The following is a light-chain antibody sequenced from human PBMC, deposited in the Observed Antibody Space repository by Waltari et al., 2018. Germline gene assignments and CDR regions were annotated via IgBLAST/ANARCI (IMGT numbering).Light chain of an antibody. V-gene: IGKV3-15*01. CDR2: GAS. CDR3: QQYNNWPPWT. Sequence: EIVMTQSPAPLSVSPGERATLRCRASQSVSSNLAWYQQKPGQAPRLLIYGASTRATGIPARFSGSGSGTECTLTISSMQSEDFAVYCCQQYNNWPPWTFGQGTKVEIK. CDR1: QSVSSN. J-gene: IGKJ1*01.